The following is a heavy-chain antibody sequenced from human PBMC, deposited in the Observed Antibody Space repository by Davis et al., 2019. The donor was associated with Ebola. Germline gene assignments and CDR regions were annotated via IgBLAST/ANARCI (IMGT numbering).Heavy chain of an antibody. D-gene: IGHD5-18*01. CDR3: ASGYSYGYGSFDY. Sequence: HTGGSLRLSCAASGFTFLSYWMHWVRQAPGKGLVWVSRINSDGSSTSYADSVKGRFTISRDNAKNTLYLQMNSLRAEDTAVYYCASGYSYGYGSFDYWGQGTLVTVSS. CDR1: GFTFLSYW. J-gene: IGHJ4*02. V-gene: IGHV3-74*01. CDR2: INSDGSST.